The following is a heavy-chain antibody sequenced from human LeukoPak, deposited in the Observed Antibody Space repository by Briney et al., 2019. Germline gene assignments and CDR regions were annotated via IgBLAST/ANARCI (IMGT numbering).Heavy chain of an antibody. CDR3: ARAYCTNGVCAEWFDP. V-gene: IGHV1-3*01. D-gene: IGHD2-8*01. J-gene: IGHJ5*02. Sequence: ASVTVSCTASGYTFTSYAMHWVRQAPGQRLEWMGWINAGNGNTKYSQKFQGRVTITRDTSASTAYMELSSLRSEDTAVYYCARAYCTNGVCAEWFDPWGQGTLVTVSS. CDR1: GYTFTSYA. CDR2: INAGNGNT.